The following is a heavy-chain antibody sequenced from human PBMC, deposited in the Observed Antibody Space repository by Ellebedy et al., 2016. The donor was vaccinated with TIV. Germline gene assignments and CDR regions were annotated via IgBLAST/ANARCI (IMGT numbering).Heavy chain of an antibody. CDR3: VKLDSSGYYYGRLDY. J-gene: IGHJ4*02. CDR2: ISAGGDNT. Sequence: GGSLRLSCAASGFTFSSHAMSWVRQAPGKGLEWVSGISAGGDNTYHLDSVKGRFTISRDNSKNTLYLQMKSLRAEDTAVYYCVKLDSSGYYYGRLDYWGQGSLVTVSS. CDR1: GFTFSSHA. D-gene: IGHD3-22*01. V-gene: IGHV3-23*01.